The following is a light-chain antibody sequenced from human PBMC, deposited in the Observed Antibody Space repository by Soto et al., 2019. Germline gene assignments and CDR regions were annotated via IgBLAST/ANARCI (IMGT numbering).Light chain of an antibody. V-gene: IGLV2-14*01. CDR2: EVS. CDR3: SSYTSSSTVV. J-gene: IGLJ2*01. Sequence: QSVLTQPASVSGSPGQSITIYCTGSSINVGGYNHVSWYQQHPGKAPKLMIYEVSNRPSGVSNRFSGSKSGNTASLTISGLQAEDEADYYCSSYTSSSTVVFGGGTQVTVL. CDR1: SINVGGYNH.